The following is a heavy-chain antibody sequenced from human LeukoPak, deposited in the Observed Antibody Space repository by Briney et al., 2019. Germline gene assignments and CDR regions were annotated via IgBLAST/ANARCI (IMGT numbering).Heavy chain of an antibody. V-gene: IGHV4-39*07. CDR2: IYYSGST. D-gene: IGHD3-10*01. CDR3: ARRRITMVRGDHGMDV. J-gene: IGHJ6*02. CDR1: GGSISSSSYY. Sequence: SETLSLTCTVSGGSISSSSYYWGWIRQPPGKGLEWIGSIYYSGSTYYNPSLKSRVTISVDTSKNQFSLKLSSVTAADTAVYYCARRRITMVRGDHGMDVWGQGTTVTVSS.